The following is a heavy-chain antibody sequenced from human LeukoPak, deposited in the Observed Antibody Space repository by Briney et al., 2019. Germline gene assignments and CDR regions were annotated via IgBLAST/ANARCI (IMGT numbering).Heavy chain of an antibody. CDR2: ISAYNGNT. Sequence: ASVKVSCKASGYTFTSYGISWVRQAPGQGLEWKGWISAYNGNTNYAQKLQGRVTMTTDTSTSTAYMELRSLRSDDTAVYYCARATPMVRGVIIGSTYWFDPWGQGTLVTVSS. J-gene: IGHJ5*02. D-gene: IGHD3-10*01. CDR1: GYTFTSYG. V-gene: IGHV1-18*01. CDR3: ARATPMVRGVIIGSTYWFDP.